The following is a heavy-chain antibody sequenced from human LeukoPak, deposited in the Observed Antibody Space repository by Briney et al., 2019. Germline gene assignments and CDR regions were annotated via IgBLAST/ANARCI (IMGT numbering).Heavy chain of an antibody. CDR2: ISSSSSYI. Sequence: GGSLRLSCAASGFTFSSYSMNWVRQAPGKGLEWVLSISSSSSYIYYADSVKGRFTISRDNAKNSLYLQMNSLRAEDTAVYYCARERDRSGAFDIWGQGTMVTVSS. CDR3: ARERDRSGAFDI. V-gene: IGHV3-21*01. D-gene: IGHD3-22*01. CDR1: GFTFSSYS. J-gene: IGHJ3*02.